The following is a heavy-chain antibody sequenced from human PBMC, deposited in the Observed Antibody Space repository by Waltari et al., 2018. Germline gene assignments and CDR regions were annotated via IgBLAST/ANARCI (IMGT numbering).Heavy chain of an antibody. CDR1: GFTVSSNY. Sequence: EVQLVESGGGLIQPGGSLRLSCAASGFTVSSNYMSWVRQAPGKGLAWVSVIYSGGSTYYADSVKGRFTISRDNSKNTLYLQMNSLRAEDTAVYYCARSGITMVQGVYFDLWGRGTLVTVSS. CDR3: ARSGITMVQGVYFDL. CDR2: IYSGGST. V-gene: IGHV3-53*01. J-gene: IGHJ2*01. D-gene: IGHD3-10*01.